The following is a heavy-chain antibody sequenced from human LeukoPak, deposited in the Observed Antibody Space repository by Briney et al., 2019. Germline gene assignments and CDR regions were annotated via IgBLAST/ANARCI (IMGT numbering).Heavy chain of an antibody. V-gene: IGHV3-30*02. CDR2: IRYDGSDK. CDR1: GFTFSYYG. CDR3: AKPLMRDRWFGES. Sequence: GGSLRLSCAASGFTFSYYGIHWVRQAPGKGLEWVAFIRYDGSDKYYAKSVKGRFTISRDTSRNTVSLQMNSLRLEDTAIYYCAKPLMRDRWFGESWGQGTLVTVSS. J-gene: IGHJ5*02. D-gene: IGHD3-10*01.